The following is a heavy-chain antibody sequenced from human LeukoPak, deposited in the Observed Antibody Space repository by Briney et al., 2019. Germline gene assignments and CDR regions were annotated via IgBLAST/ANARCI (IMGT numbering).Heavy chain of an antibody. J-gene: IGHJ4*02. V-gene: IGHV4-59*01. Sequence: SETLSLTCTVSGGSMSSYYWSWIRQPPGKGLEWIGYIYYSGSTNYNPSLKSRVTISVDTSKNQFSLKLSSVTAADTAVYYCARDQGYYDSSGYYDYWGQGTLVTVSS. D-gene: IGHD3-22*01. CDR1: GGSMSSYY. CDR2: IYYSGST. CDR3: ARDQGYYDSSGYYDY.